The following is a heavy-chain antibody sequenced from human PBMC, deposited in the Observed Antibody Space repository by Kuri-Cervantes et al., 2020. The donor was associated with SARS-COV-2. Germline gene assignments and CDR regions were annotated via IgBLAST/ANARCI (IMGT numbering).Heavy chain of an antibody. D-gene: IGHD3-22*01. CDR3: ARVVTKPLDYASSGSTFDP. Sequence: SETLSLTCNVSGGSISSSSYYWGWTRQPPGKGLEWSGSIYHSGSTYYNPSLKSRVTISVDTSKNQFSLKLSSVTAADTAEYYCARVVTKPLDYASSGSTFDPWGQGTLVTVSS. CDR2: IYHSGST. CDR1: GGSISSSSYY. J-gene: IGHJ5*02. V-gene: IGHV4-39*07.